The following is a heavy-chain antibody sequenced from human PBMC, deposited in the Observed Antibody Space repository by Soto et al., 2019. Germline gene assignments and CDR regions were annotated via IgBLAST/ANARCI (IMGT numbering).Heavy chain of an antibody. CDR3: AKDKQHGTGYYFDY. V-gene: IGHV3-43D*03. D-gene: IGHD2-8*02. CDR1: GFTFDDYA. CDR2: ISWDGGST. Sequence: GGSLRLSCAASGFTFDDYAMHWVRQAPGKGLEWVSLISWDGGSTYYADSVKGRFTISRDNSKNSLYLQMNSLRAEDTDLYYCAKDKQHGTGYYFDYWGQGTLVTVSS. J-gene: IGHJ4*02.